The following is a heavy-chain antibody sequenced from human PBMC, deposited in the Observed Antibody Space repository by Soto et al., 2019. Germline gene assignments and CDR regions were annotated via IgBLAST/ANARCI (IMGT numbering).Heavy chain of an antibody. CDR1: GYTFTSYA. CDR2: IIPILGIA. J-gene: IGHJ6*02. CDR3: ARAGAAAGTAGYYYYGMDV. Sequence: GASVKVSCKASGYTFTSYAMHWVRQAPGQGLEWMGRIIPILGIANYAQKFQGRVTITADESTSTAYMELSSLRSEDTAVYYCARAGAAAGTAGYYYYGMDVWGQGTTVTVSS. D-gene: IGHD6-13*01. V-gene: IGHV1-69*04.